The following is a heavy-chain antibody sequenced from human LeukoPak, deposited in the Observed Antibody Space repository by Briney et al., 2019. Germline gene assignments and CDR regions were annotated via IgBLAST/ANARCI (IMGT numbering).Heavy chain of an antibody. V-gene: IGHV3-23*01. CDR2: ISHSGVST. Sequence: GGSLRLSCAASGFTFSSDSMTWVRQAPGKGLEWVSTISHSGVSTFYADPVKGRFTVSRDNSKNTLYLHMNSLSAEDTAVYYCAKDSFSSRWGQGTLVTVSS. CDR1: GFTFSSDS. CDR3: AKDSFSSR. J-gene: IGHJ4*02. D-gene: IGHD2-2*01.